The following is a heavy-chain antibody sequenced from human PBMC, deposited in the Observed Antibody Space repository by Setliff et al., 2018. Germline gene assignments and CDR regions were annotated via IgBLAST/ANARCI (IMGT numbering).Heavy chain of an antibody. CDR2: VYYSGTA. CDR1: DGSLSTYY. D-gene: IGHD5-12*01. CDR3: ARGGTFRYFDF. Sequence: SETLSLTCTVSDGSLSTYYWSWIRQPPGKGLEFIGYVYYSGTANYSPSLRSRLTILVDTSKNQFSLKLRSVTAADTAVYYCARGGTFRYFDFWGQGAPVTVSS. J-gene: IGHJ4*02. V-gene: IGHV4-59*01.